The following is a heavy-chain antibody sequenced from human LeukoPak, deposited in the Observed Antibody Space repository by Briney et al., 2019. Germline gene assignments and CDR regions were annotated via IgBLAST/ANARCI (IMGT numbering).Heavy chain of an antibody. D-gene: IGHD6-13*01. J-gene: IGHJ5*02. CDR1: GCTFSSYA. Sequence: ASVKVSCKASGCTFSSYAISWVRQAPGQGLEWMGRIIPIFGTANYAQKFQGRVTITADKSTSTAYMELSSLRSEDTAVYYCATHIKAAAGTEPWGQGTLVTLSS. CDR2: IIPIFGTA. CDR3: ATHIKAAAGTEP. V-gene: IGHV1-69*06.